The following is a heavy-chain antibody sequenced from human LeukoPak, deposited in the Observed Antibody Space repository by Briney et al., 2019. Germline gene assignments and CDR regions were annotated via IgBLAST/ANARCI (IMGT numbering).Heavy chain of an antibody. J-gene: IGHJ5*02. CDR1: GFTFSSFA. D-gene: IGHD1-26*01. CDR2: ISGSGDDT. Sequence: GGSLRLSCAASGFTFSSFAMTWVRQAPGKGLEWVSGISGSGDDTYYADSVKGRFTISRDNSENTLYLQMHSLRLEDTAVYYCAKDPRGVGARGSWGQGTLVAVSS. CDR3: AKDPRGVGARGS. V-gene: IGHV3-23*01.